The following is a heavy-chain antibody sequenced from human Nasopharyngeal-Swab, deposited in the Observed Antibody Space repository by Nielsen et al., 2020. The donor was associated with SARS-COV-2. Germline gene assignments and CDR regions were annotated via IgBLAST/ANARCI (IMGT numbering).Heavy chain of an antibody. CDR2: ISGSANST. Sequence: VRQAPGKGLEWGSVISGSANSTYYADSVKGRFTISRDNSKNTLYLQMNSLRDEDTAVYYCARVLLIADSWSGTHIHGMDVWGQGTTVTVSS. J-gene: IGHJ6*02. V-gene: IGHV3-23*01. CDR3: ARVLLIADSWSGTHIHGMDV. D-gene: IGHD3-3*01.